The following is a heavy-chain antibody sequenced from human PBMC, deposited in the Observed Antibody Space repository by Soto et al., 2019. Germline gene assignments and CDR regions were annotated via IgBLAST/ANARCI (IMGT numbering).Heavy chain of an antibody. J-gene: IGHJ4*01. CDR3: AKGMITCGGLGLIVPFDY. CDR1: GFTFSSYA. Sequence: EVQLLESGGGLVQPGGSLRLSCAAYGFTFSSYAMNWVRQAPGKGLEWVSGITDSGGSTYYAGSVKVRFTISRDNFNNTVYLQMNSLRAADTSVYYCAKGMITCGGLGLIVPFDYWGYGTLVIGSS. V-gene: IGHV3-23*01. D-gene: IGHD3-16*01. CDR2: ITDSGGST.